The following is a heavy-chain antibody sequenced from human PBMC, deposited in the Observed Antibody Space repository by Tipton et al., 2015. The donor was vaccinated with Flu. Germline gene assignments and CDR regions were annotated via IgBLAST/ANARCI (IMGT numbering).Heavy chain of an antibody. V-gene: IGHV4-39*01. CDR3: ATPRDFVLFGDLTHCFPDV. CDR2: TIYSGTF. J-gene: IGHJ2*01. Sequence: TLSLTCTVSGGSVGSSSYTWGWYRQSTGKELEWIRNTIYSGTFYFNPNLKSPVTMPVDTSKNEFSLKMSSATDADTSLYYCATPRDFVLFGDLTHCFPDVWCCGTLVPVSS. D-gene: IGHD3-10*02. CDR1: GGSVGSSSYT.